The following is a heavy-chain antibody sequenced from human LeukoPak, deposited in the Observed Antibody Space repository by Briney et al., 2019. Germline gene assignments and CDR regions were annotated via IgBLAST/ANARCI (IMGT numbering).Heavy chain of an antibody. D-gene: IGHD4-17*01. J-gene: IGHJ3*02. V-gene: IGHV3-21*01. CDR2: ITRVSTYI. CDR3: TRDRNDYGDPDAFDI. Sequence: GGSLKLSCAASGFTFSDFAMNWVRQAPGKGLEWVSSITRVSTYIYYAESVQGRFTISRDNHKDLLYLQLNSLRCDESGIYYCTRDRNDYGDPDAFDIWGQGTVVTVSS. CDR1: GFTFSDFA.